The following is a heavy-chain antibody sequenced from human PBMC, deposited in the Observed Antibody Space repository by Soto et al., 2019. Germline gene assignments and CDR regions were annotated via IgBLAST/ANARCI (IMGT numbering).Heavy chain of an antibody. V-gene: IGHV1-69*12. CDR2: IIPIFGTA. CDR1: GGTFSSYA. CDR3: ASLRGRDGYNLDYYYGMDV. J-gene: IGHJ6*02. Sequence: QVQLVQSGAEVKKPGSSVKVSCKASGGTFSSYAISWVRQAPGQGLEWMGGIIPIFGTANYAQKFQGRVTITADESTSTAYMGLSSLRSEDTAVYYCASLRGRDGYNLDYYYGMDVWGQGTTVTVSS. D-gene: IGHD5-12*01.